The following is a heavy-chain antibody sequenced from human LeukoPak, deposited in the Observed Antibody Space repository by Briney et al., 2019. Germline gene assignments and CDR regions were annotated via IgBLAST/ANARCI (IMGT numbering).Heavy chain of an antibody. CDR2: INHSGST. CDR1: GGSFSGYY. J-gene: IGHJ6*02. V-gene: IGHV4-34*01. D-gene: IGHD2-2*02. CDR3: ASRSIAYCSSTSCYKAHYYYYGMDV. Sequence: SQTLSLTCAVYGGSFSGYYWSWIRQPPGKGLEWIGEINHSGSTNNNPSLKSRVTISVDTSKNQFSLKLSSVTAADTAVYYCASRSIAYCSSTSCYKAHYYYYGMDVWGQGTTVTVSS.